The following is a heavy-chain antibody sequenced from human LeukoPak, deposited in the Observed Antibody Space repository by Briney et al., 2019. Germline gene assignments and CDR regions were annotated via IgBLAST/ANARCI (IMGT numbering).Heavy chain of an antibody. D-gene: IGHD3-10*01. Sequence: SETLSLTCAVYGGSFSGYHWSWIRQPPGKGLEWIGEINHSGSTNYNPSLKSRVTISVDTSKNQFSLKLSSVTAADTAVYYCARERDYYGSGSYDYWGQGTLVTVSS. CDR1: GGSFSGYH. V-gene: IGHV4-34*01. J-gene: IGHJ4*02. CDR3: ARERDYYGSGSYDY. CDR2: INHSGST.